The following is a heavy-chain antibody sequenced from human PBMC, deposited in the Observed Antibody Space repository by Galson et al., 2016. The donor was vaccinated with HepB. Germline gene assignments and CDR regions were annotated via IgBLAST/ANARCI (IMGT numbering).Heavy chain of an antibody. CDR1: GFTFRSYW. V-gene: IGHV3-74*01. CDR3: ARVSSGSGSYNDY. J-gene: IGHJ4*02. CDR2: ISSDGSST. D-gene: IGHD3-10*01. Sequence: SLRLSCAASGFTFRSYWMHWVRQAPGKGLVWVSRISSDGSSTTYAESVKGRFTISRDNAKNTLYLQMNSLRAEDTAVYYCARVSSGSGSYNDYWGQGTLVTVSS.